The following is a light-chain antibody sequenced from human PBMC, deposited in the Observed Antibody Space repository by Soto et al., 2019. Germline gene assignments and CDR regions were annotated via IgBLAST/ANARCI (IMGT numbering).Light chain of an antibody. CDR3: AAWDDRLSDLL. V-gene: IGLV1-44*01. CDR1: NANIGSNP. Sequence: QSVLAKPPSASSTPGQRVTISGSGSNANIGSNPVHWYQQFPGTAPKVLIYSNYQRPSGVPDRFSGSKSGTSASLAISGLQSEDEADYYCAAWDDRLSDLLFGGGTKVTVL. J-gene: IGLJ2*01. CDR2: SNY.